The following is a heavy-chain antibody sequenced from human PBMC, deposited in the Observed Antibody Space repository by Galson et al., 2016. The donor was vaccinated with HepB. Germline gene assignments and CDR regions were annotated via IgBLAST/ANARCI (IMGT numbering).Heavy chain of an antibody. J-gene: IGHJ4*02. D-gene: IGHD2-21*02. Sequence: SLRLSCAASGFTFSNYRMNWVRQAPGKGLEWVSFISSSTSYIYYADSVKGRFTISRDNAKNSLYLQMTSLRAEDTAVYYCARDSSAGDISWGQGTLVTVSS. CDR1: GFTFSNYR. V-gene: IGHV3-21*01. CDR2: ISSSTSYI. CDR3: ARDSSAGDIS.